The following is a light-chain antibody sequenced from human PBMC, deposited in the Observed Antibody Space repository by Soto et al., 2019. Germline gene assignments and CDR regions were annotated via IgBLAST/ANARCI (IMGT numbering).Light chain of an antibody. CDR1: QTVISN. Sequence: EVVLTQSPATLSVSPGERATLSCRASQTVISNLAWYQQKPGQAPRLLIYGASTRATGIPDRFSGSGSGTDFTLTISRLEPEDFAVYYCQQYGSSPYTFGQGTKLEIK. J-gene: IGKJ2*01. CDR3: QQYGSSPYT. V-gene: IGKV3-20*01. CDR2: GAS.